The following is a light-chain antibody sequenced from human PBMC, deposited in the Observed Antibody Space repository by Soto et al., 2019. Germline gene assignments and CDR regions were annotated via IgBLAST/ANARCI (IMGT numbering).Light chain of an antibody. CDR2: DAS. Sequence: EIVLTQSPATLSLSPGERATLSCRASQSVSTYLAWYQQKPGQGPRLLIYDASKRAIGIPVRFSGSGSGTDFTLTISSLEPEDFAVYYCQQRSNWPPITFGQGTRLEIK. J-gene: IGKJ5*01. V-gene: IGKV3-11*01. CDR1: QSVSTY. CDR3: QQRSNWPPIT.